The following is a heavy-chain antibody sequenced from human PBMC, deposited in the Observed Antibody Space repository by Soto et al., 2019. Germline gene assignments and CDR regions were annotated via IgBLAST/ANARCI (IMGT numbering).Heavy chain of an antibody. Sequence: SVKVSCKASGGTFSSNAIGWVRQAPGQGLEWMGGISPILGTVIYAQNFQDRLTITADDSSSTVYMELSSLRSEDTATYHCARQTTVLTPFNYWGHGTLVPVSS. J-gene: IGHJ4*01. CDR3: ARQTTVLTPFNY. CDR2: ISPILGTV. D-gene: IGHD4-17*01. CDR1: GGTFSSNA. V-gene: IGHV1-69*13.